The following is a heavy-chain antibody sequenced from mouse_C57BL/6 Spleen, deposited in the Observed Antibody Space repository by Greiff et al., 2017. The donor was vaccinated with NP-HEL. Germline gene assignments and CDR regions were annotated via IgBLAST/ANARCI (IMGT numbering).Heavy chain of an antibody. CDR3: ARYYYGSSDWYFDV. V-gene: IGHV1-55*01. CDR2: LYPGSGST. J-gene: IGHJ1*03. CDR1: GYTFTSYW. Sequence: QVQLQQPGAELVKPGASVKMSCKASGYTFTSYWITWVKQRPGQGLEWIGDLYPGSGSTNYTEKFKSTATLTVATSSSTAYMQLSSLTSEDPAVYYCARYYYGSSDWYFDVWGTGTTVTVSS. D-gene: IGHD1-1*01.